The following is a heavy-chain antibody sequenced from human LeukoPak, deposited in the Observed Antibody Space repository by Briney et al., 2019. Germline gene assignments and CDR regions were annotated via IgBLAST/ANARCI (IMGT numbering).Heavy chain of an antibody. CDR1: GFTFSSYE. D-gene: IGHD2-21*02. V-gene: IGHV3-48*03. Sequence: GGSLRLSCAASGFTFSSYEMNWVRQAPGKGLEWVSYISSRGSTINYADSVKGRFTISRDNAKNSLYLQMNSLRAEDTAVYYCARDLDGGDLDYWGQGTLVTVSS. CDR2: ISSRGSTI. CDR3: ARDLDGGDLDY. J-gene: IGHJ4*02.